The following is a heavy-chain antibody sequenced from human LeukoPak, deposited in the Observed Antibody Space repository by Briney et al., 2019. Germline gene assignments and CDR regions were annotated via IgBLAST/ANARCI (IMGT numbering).Heavy chain of an antibody. Sequence: SETLSLTCTVSGGSISSYYWSWIRQPPGRGLEWIGYIYYSGSTNYNPSLKSRVTISVDTSKNQFSLKLSSVTAADTAVYYCARAGGYYYYGMDVWGQGTTVTVSS. CDR3: ARAGGYYYYGMDV. D-gene: IGHD3-16*01. J-gene: IGHJ6*02. CDR1: GGSISSYY. V-gene: IGHV4-59*08. CDR2: IYYSGST.